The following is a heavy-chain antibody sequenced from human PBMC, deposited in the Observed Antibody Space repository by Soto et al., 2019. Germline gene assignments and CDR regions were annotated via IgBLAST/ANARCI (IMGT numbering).Heavy chain of an antibody. J-gene: IGHJ3*02. V-gene: IGHV3-13*01. CDR2: IGSDGDT. CDR1: GFTFSHYD. D-gene: IGHD3-10*01. CDR3: ARGNGKNYGPAMGDGFDI. Sequence: GGSLRLSCVVSGFTFSHYDMYWVRQVSGKGLEWVSGIGSDGDTYYAASVKGRFTVSRENDKNSLYLQMRGLRPGDTAVYYCARGNGKNYGPAMGDGFDIWGQGTTVTVSS.